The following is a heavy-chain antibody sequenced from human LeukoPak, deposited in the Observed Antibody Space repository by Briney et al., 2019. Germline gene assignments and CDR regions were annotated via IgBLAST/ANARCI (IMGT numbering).Heavy chain of an antibody. J-gene: IGHJ3*02. CDR2: IYYSGST. CDR1: GGSISSYY. V-gene: IGHV4-59*01. D-gene: IGHD4-17*01. CDR3: ARDTVHAFDI. Sequence: SETLSLTCTVSGGSISSYYWSWIRQPPGKGLEWIGYIYYSGSTNYNPSLKSRVTISVDTSKNQFSLTLSSVTAADTAVYYCARDTVHAFDIWGQGTMVTVSS.